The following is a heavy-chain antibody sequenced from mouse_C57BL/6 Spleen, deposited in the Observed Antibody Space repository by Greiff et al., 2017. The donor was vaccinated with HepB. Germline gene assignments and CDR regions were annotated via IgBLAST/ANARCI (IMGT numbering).Heavy chain of an antibody. Sequence: QVQLKESGPGLVAPSQSLSITCTVSGFSLTSYAISWVRQPPGKGLEWLGVIWTGGGTNYNSALKSRLSISKDNSKSQVFLKMNRLQTDDTARYYCARNRIYYYGSSYYAMDYWGQGTSVTVSS. CDR2: IWTGGGT. V-gene: IGHV2-9-1*01. CDR3: ARNRIYYYGSSYYAMDY. J-gene: IGHJ4*01. D-gene: IGHD1-1*01. CDR1: GFSLTSYA.